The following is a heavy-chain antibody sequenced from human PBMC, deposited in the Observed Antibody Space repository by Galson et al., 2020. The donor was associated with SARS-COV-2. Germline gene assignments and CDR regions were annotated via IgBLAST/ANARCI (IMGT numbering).Heavy chain of an antibody. Sequence: GESLKISCKGSGYSFTSYWIGWVRQMPGKGLEWMGIIYPGDSDTRYSPSFQGQVTISADKSISTAYLQWSSLKASDTAMYYCARLLGGPYYYYYMDVWGKGTTVTISS. J-gene: IGHJ6*03. CDR3: ARLLGGPYYYYYMDV. V-gene: IGHV5-51*01. CDR1: GYSFTSYW. D-gene: IGHD2-15*01. CDR2: IYPGDSDT.